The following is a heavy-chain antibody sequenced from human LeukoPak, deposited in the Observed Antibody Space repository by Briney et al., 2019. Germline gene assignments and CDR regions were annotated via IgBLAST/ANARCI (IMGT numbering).Heavy chain of an antibody. CDR1: GFTFSSYS. J-gene: IGHJ6*02. CDR3: ARTPGYAIPYYYGMDV. V-gene: IGHV3-48*01. D-gene: IGHD2-8*01. Sequence: GGSLRLSCAASGFTFSSYSMNWVRQAPGKGLEWVSYISSSSGTIYYADSVKGRFTISRDNAKNSLYLQMNSLRAEDTAVYYCARTPGYAIPYYYGMDVWGQGTTVTVSS. CDR2: ISSSSGTI.